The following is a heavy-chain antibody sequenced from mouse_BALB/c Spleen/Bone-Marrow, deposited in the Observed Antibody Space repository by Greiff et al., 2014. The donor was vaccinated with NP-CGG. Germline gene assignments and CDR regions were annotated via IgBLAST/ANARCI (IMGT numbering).Heavy chain of an antibody. J-gene: IGHJ4*01. CDR2: IYPEDGDT. CDR3: ARNPHYYAMDY. V-gene: IGHV1-82*01. CDR1: GYTFSYSW. Sequence: VKLQESGPELVKPGASVKISCKTSGYTFSYSWMNWVRQRPGQGLEWIGRIYPEDGDTNYNGRFKGKATLTADKSSNTTYMQLSSLTSVDSAVYFCARNPHYYAMDYWGQGTPVTVSS.